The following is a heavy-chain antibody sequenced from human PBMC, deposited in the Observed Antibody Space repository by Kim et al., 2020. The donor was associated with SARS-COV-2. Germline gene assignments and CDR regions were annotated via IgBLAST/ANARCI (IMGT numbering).Heavy chain of an antibody. CDR2: INSDGSST. CDR3: ARTSGYYNYYYYGMNV. V-gene: IGHV3-74*01. D-gene: IGHD3-22*01. Sequence: GGSLRLSCAVSGFTFSSYWMHWVRQVPGKALVWVSRINSDGSSTTYADSVKGRFTISSDNARNTLYLHMKSLRAEDPAVYYCARTSGYYNYYYYGMNVWG. CDR1: GFTFSSYW. J-gene: IGHJ6*01.